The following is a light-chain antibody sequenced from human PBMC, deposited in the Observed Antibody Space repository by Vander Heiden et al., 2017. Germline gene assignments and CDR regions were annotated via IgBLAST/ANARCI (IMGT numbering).Light chain of an antibody. V-gene: IGKV1-39*01. J-gene: IGKJ2*01. CDR3: QQSYSTLYT. CDR1: QSISSY. Sequence: IQIAPAPSSLSASVGDRVTITCRASQSISSYLNWYQQKPGKAPKLLIYAASSLQSGVPSRFSGSGSGTDFTLTISSLQPEDFATYYCQQSYSTLYTFGQGTKLEIK. CDR2: AAS.